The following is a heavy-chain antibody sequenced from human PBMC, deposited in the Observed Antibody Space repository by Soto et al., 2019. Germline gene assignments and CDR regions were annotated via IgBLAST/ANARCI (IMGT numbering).Heavy chain of an antibody. CDR2: IYSGGNT. CDR3: AREVRVRGFAFDI. Sequence: PGESLRLSCAVSGFTVSSNYMNWVRQAPGKGLEWVSFIYSGGNTYYADSVKGRFTISRDNSKNMLYLQMNSLRVEDTAVYYCAREVRVRGFAFDIWGQGTMVTVSS. V-gene: IGHV3-66*01. CDR1: GFTVSSNY. J-gene: IGHJ3*02.